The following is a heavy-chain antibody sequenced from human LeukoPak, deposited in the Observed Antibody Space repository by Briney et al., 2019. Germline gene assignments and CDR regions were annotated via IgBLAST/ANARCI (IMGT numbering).Heavy chain of an antibody. D-gene: IGHD6-19*01. CDR1: GFTFSSYA. V-gene: IGHV3-23*01. CDR3: AKSRDSSVAFDY. Sequence: PGGSLRLSCAASGFTFSSYAMSWVRQAPGKGLEWVSAISGSGGSTHYADSVKGRFTISRDNSKNTLYLQMNSLRAEDTAVYYCAKSRDSSVAFDYWGQGTLVTVSS. CDR2: ISGSGGST. J-gene: IGHJ4*02.